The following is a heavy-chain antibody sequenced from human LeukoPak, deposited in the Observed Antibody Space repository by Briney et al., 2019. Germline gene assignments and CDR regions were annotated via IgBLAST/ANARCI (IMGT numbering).Heavy chain of an antibody. CDR3: ARASGYCSGGSCYQRAYYFDY. Sequence: SETLSLTCTVSGGSISSYYWSWIRQPAGKGLEWIGRIYTSGSTNYNPSLKSRVTISVDTSKNQFSLKLSSVTAADTAVYYCARASGYCSGGSCYQRAYYFDYWGQGTLVTVSS. J-gene: IGHJ4*02. CDR2: IYTSGST. D-gene: IGHD2-15*01. CDR1: GGSISSYY. V-gene: IGHV4-4*07.